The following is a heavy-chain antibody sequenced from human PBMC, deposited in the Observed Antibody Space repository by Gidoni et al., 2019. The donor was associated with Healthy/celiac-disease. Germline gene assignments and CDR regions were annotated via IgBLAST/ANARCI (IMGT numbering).Heavy chain of an antibody. CDR2: INHSGST. D-gene: IGHD2-15*01. CDR1: GGSFSGYS. CDR3: ARGRRAPYSSCSGGSCYPRGYFDY. Sequence: QVQLQQWGAGLLEPSEILSLTCAVAGGSFSGYSWSWIPQPPGKGREWIGEINHSGSTNYNPALKSRVTISVDTSKNQFSLKLSSVTAADTAVYYCARGRRAPYSSCSGGSCYPRGYFDYWGQGTLVTVSS. J-gene: IGHJ4*02. V-gene: IGHV4-34*01.